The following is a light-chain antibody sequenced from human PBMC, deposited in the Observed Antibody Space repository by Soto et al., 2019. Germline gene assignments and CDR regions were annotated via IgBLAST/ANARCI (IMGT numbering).Light chain of an antibody. CDR1: QRMSSY. J-gene: IGKJ2*01. Sequence: DIRMTQSPAALSASVGDSVTITCRARQRMSSYLTWYQQKPVKAPNLLIYGASNLQRGVPLRFSGSGSGTDCTLTISSLQYEDSETYDCQQSYSLPDNFGQGNKLEIK. CDR2: GAS. V-gene: IGKV1-39*01. CDR3: QQSYSLPDN.